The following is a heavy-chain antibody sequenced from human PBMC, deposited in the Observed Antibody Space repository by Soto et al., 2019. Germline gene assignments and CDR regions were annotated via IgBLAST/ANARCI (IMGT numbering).Heavy chain of an antibody. CDR3: AREDSGSYAWFDP. CDR1: GGSISSGDYY. D-gene: IGHD1-26*01. V-gene: IGHV4-30-4*01. CDR2: IYYSGST. J-gene: IGHJ5*02. Sequence: QVQLQESGPGLVKPSQTLSLTCTVSGGSISSGDYYWSWIRQPPGKGLEWIGYIYYSGSTYYNPSLKSRVTISVDTSKNQFSLKLSAVTAADTAVYYCAREDSGSYAWFDPWGQGTLVTVSS.